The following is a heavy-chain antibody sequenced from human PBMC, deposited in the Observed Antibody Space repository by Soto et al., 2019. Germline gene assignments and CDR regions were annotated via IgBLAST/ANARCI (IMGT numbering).Heavy chain of an antibody. Sequence: SETLSLTCAVYVGSFSGYYWSWVRQPPGKGLEWIGEINHSGSTNYNPSLKSRVTISVDTSKNQFSLKLSSVTAADTAVYYCARAAYYDFWSGYPASYYYGVDVWGQGTTVTVS. CDR2: INHSGST. J-gene: IGHJ6*02. V-gene: IGHV4-34*01. CDR3: ARAAYYDFWSGYPASYYYGVDV. CDR1: VGSFSGYY. D-gene: IGHD3-3*01.